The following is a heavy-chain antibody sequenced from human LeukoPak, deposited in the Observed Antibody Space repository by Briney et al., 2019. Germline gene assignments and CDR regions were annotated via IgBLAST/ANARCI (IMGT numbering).Heavy chain of an antibody. CDR1: GFTFSDYY. D-gene: IGHD3-3*01. J-gene: IGHJ4*02. V-gene: IGHV3-11*04. CDR3: ARDSVFLEWLPPFDY. Sequence: PGGALRLSCAASGFTFSDYYMSWIREAPGKGLEWGSYISSSGSTIYYADSVKGRFTISRDNAKNSLYLQMNSLRAEDTAVYYCARDSVFLEWLPPFDYWGQGTLVTVSS. CDR2: ISSSGSTI.